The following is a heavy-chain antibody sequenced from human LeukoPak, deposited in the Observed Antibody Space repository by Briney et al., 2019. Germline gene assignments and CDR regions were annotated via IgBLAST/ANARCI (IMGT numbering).Heavy chain of an antibody. CDR2: INNDGSST. CDR3: AKDPKRGYYYYMDV. D-gene: IGHD3-10*01. V-gene: IGHV3-74*01. J-gene: IGHJ6*03. Sequence: GGSLRLSCAASGFTFSNYWMQWVRQAPGKGLVWVSRINNDGSSTIYADSVKGRFTISRDNAKNTLYLQMNSLRAEDTAVYYCAKDPKRGYYYYMDVWGKGTTVTVSS. CDR1: GFTFSNYW.